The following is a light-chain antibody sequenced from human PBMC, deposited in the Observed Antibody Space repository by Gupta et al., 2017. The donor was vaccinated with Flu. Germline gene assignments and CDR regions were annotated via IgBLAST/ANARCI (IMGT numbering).Light chain of an antibody. Sequence: MTQSPSTLSASVGDRVIITCRASQSISSWLAWYQQKPGTAPELLIFEASTLRNGVPARFSGSGSGTEFTLTISSLQPDDFATYYCQHSGTFGQGTKVEL. J-gene: IGKJ1*01. CDR3: QHSGT. CDR2: EAS. V-gene: IGKV1-5*03. CDR1: QSISSW.